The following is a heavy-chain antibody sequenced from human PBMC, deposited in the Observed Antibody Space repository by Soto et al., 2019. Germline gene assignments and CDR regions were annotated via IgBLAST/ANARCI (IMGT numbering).Heavy chain of an antibody. CDR3: ATESSSGLYGMDV. J-gene: IGHJ6*02. CDR2: MNPDSGNT. V-gene: IGHV1-8*01. Sequence: ASVKVSCKASGYTFTSYDINWVRQATGQGLEWMGWMNPDSGNTGYAQKFQGRVTMTEDTSTDTAYMELSSLRSEDTAVYYCATESSSGLYGMDVWGQGTTVTVSS. D-gene: IGHD6-19*01. CDR1: GYTFTSYD.